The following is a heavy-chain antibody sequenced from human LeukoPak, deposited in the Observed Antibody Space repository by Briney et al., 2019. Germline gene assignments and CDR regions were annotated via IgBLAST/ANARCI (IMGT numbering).Heavy chain of an antibody. CDR1: GFTFSSYW. J-gene: IGHJ4*02. Sequence: GGSLRLSCAASGFTFSSYWMSWVRQAPGKGLEWVANIKQDGSEKYYVDSVKGRFTISRDNAKSSLYLQMNSLRAEDTAVYYCAREIPLGNYYGSGSYYPYFDYWGQGTLVTVSS. CDR3: AREIPLGNYYGSGSYYPYFDY. CDR2: IKQDGSEK. V-gene: IGHV3-7*03. D-gene: IGHD3-10*01.